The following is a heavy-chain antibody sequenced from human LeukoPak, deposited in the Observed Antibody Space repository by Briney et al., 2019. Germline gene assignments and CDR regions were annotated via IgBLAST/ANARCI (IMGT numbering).Heavy chain of an antibody. Sequence: SETLSPTCTVSGGSISSYYWSWIRQPPGKGLEWIGYVYYSGSTNYNPSLKSRVTISLDTSKKQFSLKLSSVTAADTAVYYCASSITTYGDYENWSQGTLVTVSS. CDR1: GGSISSYY. D-gene: IGHD4-17*01. V-gene: IGHV4-59*08. CDR3: ASSITTYGDYEN. J-gene: IGHJ4*02. CDR2: VYYSGST.